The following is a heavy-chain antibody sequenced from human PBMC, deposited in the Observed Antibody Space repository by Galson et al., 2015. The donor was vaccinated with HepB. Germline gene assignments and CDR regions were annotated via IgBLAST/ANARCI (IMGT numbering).Heavy chain of an antibody. J-gene: IGHJ4*02. CDR3: AKDRQDTALEH. CDR2: ISLDGSQT. D-gene: IGHD5-18*01. CDR1: GFTFSRYG. Sequence: SLRLSCAASGFTFSRYGMHWVRQAPGKGLEWVAVISLDGSQTYYTDSLKGRFSVSRDNSKNTLYLHMNSLRHEDTAVYYCAKDRQDTALEHWGQGTLVTVSS. V-gene: IGHV3-30*18.